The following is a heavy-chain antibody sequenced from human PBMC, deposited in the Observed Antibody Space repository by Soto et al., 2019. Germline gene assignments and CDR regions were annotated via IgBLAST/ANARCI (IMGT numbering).Heavy chain of an antibody. CDR3: ARGVATRPVFAFDI. D-gene: IGHD6-6*01. Sequence: TLMESGPTLVKTTQTLTLNWSLSGFSLTTSGVGVGWDRQPPGKALEWLGNIYWSGDEHYRPSLKSRLSITKDASKNQVVLTMTNMDPVDTATYYCARGVATRPVFAFDIWGQGTMVTVSS. V-gene: IGHV2-5*01. CDR2: IYWSGDE. CDR1: GFSLTTSGVG. J-gene: IGHJ3*02.